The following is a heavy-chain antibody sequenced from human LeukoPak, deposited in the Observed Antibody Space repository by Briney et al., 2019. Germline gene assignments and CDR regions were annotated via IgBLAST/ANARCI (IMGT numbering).Heavy chain of an antibody. CDR2: IYYSGST. CDR1: GGSISSSSYY. CDR3: ASGWYQAGPRY. V-gene: IGHV4-39*01. Sequence: SETLSLTXTVSGGSISSSSYYWSWIRQPPGKGLEWIGSIYYSGSTYYNPSLKSRVTISVDTSKNQFSLKLSSVTAADTAVYYCASGWYQAGPRYWGQGTLVTVSS. D-gene: IGHD6-19*01. J-gene: IGHJ4*02.